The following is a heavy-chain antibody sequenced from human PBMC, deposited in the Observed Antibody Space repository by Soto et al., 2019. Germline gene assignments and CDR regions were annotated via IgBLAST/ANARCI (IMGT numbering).Heavy chain of an antibody. CDR3: ARGVTYYYYGMDV. Sequence: EVQLVESGGGLVQPGRSLRLSCAASGFTFDDYAMHWVRQAPGKGLEWVAGISWNSVNIGYADYVKGRLTISRDNAKKSLYLQMNSLRAEDTALYYCARGVTYYYYGMDVWGQGTTVTVSS. J-gene: IGHJ6*02. CDR1: GFTFDDYA. CDR2: ISWNSVNI. V-gene: IGHV3-9*01. D-gene: IGHD4-4*01.